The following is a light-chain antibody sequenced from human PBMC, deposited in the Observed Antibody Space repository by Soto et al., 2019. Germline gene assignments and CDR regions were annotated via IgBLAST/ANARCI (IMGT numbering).Light chain of an antibody. Sequence: EIVLTQYPATRSLSPGERATLSCRASQSVSSYLAWYQQKPGQAPRLLIYDASNRATGIPARFSGSGSGTDGTLTISSLEKEDGAVYDCQQYGKLPITSGQGTRLEIK. CDR1: QSVSSY. V-gene: IGKV3-11*01. CDR3: QQYGKLPIT. CDR2: DAS. J-gene: IGKJ5*01.